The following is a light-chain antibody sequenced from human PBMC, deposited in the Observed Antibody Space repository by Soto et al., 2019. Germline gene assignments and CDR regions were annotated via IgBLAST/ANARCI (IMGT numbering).Light chain of an antibody. Sequence: EIVLTQSPATLSLSPGERATLSCRASQIVSSYLAWYQQKPGQAPRLLIYDASNKATDIPARFSGSGSGTDFTLTLSSLEPEDFAVYYCQQRSNWPPAFGQGTKLEI. J-gene: IGKJ2*01. V-gene: IGKV3-11*01. CDR1: QIVSSY. CDR2: DAS. CDR3: QQRSNWPPA.